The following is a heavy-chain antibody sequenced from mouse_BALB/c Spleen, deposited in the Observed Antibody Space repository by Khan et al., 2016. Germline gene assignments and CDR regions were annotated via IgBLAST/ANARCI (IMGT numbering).Heavy chain of an antibody. Sequence: EVELVESGGALVKPGGSLKLSCAASGFTFSSYGMSWVRQTPDKRLEWVATISSGGSYTYYPDSVKGRFTISRDNAKNSLHLQMSSLKSEDTAMYYCARRSFDYWGQGTTLTVSS. CDR3: ARRSFDY. CDR1: GFTFSSYG. J-gene: IGHJ2*01. CDR2: ISSGGSYT. V-gene: IGHV5-6*01.